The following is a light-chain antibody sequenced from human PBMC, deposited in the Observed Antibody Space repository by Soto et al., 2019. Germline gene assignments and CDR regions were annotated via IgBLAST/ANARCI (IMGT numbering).Light chain of an antibody. CDR2: GAS. J-gene: IGKJ1*01. CDR3: QQYNNWPRT. V-gene: IGKV3-15*01. CDR1: QSVRSN. Sequence: EIFMTQAPSTLSVSPVEGVTLSCRAGQSVRSNLAWYQQKPGQAPRLLIYGASTRATGIPARFSGSGSGTEFTLTISSLQSEDFAVYYCQQYNNWPRTFGQGTKV.